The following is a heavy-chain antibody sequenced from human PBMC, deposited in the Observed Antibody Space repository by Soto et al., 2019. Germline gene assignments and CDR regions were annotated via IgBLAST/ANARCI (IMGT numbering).Heavy chain of an antibody. CDR2: IYYSGST. V-gene: IGHV4-30-4*01. CDR3: ARGDYYDSSGYYYFDY. Sequence: SETLSLTCTVSGGSISSGDSYWSWIRQPPGKVLEWIGYIYYSGSTYYNPSLKSRVTISVDTSKNQFSLKLSSVTAADTAVYYCARGDYYDSSGYYYFDYWGQGTLVTVSS. D-gene: IGHD3-22*01. CDR1: GGSISSGDSY. J-gene: IGHJ4*02.